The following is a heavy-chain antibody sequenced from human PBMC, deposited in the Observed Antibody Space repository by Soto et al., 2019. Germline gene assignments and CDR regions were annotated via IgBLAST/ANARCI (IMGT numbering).Heavy chain of an antibody. J-gene: IGHJ6*02. CDR2: IYYSGST. V-gene: IGHV4-31*03. Sequence: QVQLQESGPGLVKPSQTLSLTCTVSGGSISSGGYYWSWIRQHPGKGLEWIGYIYYSGSTYYNPSLKSRVTISVDTSKNQFSLKLSSVTAADTAVYYCARVKGYYGSGSYYPRAGYLDVWGQGTTVTVSS. CDR1: GGSISSGGYY. D-gene: IGHD3-10*01. CDR3: ARVKGYYGSGSYYPRAGYLDV.